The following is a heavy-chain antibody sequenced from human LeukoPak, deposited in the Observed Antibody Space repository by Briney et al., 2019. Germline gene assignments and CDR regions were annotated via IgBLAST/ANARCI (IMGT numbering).Heavy chain of an antibody. CDR1: GGSISSYY. V-gene: IGHV4-39*01. CDR3: ARRPPYYYYMDV. CDR2: IYYSGST. Sequence: PSETLSLTCTVSGGSISSYYWGWIRQPPGKGLEWIGSIYYSGSTYYNPSLKSRVTISVDTSKNQFSLKLSSVTAADTAVYYCARRPPYYYYMDVWGKGTTVTISS. J-gene: IGHJ6*03.